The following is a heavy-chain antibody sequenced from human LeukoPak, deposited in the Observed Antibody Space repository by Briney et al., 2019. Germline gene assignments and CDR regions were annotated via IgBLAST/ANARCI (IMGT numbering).Heavy chain of an antibody. CDR3: ARTYSASYGGGYYFDY. D-gene: IGHD1-26*01. J-gene: IGHJ4*02. CDR2: IYHSGST. CDR1: GYSISSGYY. V-gene: IGHV4-38-2*02. Sequence: SETLSLTCTVSGYSISSGYYWGWIRQSPGKGLEWIGNIYHSGSTYYNPSLKSRVTISIDTSKNQFSLKLSSVTAADTAVYYCARTYSASYGGGYYFDYWGQGTLVTVSS.